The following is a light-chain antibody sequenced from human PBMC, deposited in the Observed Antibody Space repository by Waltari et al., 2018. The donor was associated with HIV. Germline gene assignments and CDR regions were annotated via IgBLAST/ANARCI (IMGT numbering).Light chain of an antibody. Sequence: QSALTQPRSVSGSPGQSVTISCTGTSSDVGAYNRVSWYQQHPGKAPKVVIYDVRERPAGVRDRFSGSKSANTASLTISGLQADDEADYHCCSFAGSYIVFGTGTKVTVL. CDR3: CSFAGSYIV. CDR1: SSDVGAYNR. V-gene: IGLV2-11*01. CDR2: DVR. J-gene: IGLJ1*01.